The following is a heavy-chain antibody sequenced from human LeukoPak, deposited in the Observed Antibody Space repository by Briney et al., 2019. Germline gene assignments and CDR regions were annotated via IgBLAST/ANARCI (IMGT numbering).Heavy chain of an antibody. CDR2: IYHSGST. CDR3: ARDSGPAPGYCSSTSCYYYYGMDV. Sequence: SETLSLTCAVSGYSISSGYYWGWIRQPPGKGLEWIGSIYHSGSTYYNPSLKSRVTISVDTSKNQFSLKLSSVTAADTAVYYCARDSGPAPGYCSSTSCYYYYGMDVWGKGTTVTVSS. V-gene: IGHV4-38-2*02. D-gene: IGHD2-2*01. CDR1: GYSISSGYY. J-gene: IGHJ6*04.